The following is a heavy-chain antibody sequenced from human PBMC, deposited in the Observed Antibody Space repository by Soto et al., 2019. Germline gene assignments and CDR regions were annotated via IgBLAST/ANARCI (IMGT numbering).Heavy chain of an antibody. CDR2: IIPIFGTA. D-gene: IGHD3-10*01. CDR1: GGSFSSYA. V-gene: IGHV1-69*06. J-gene: IGHJ5*02. Sequence: SVKVSCKASGGSFSSYAISWVRQAPGQGLEWMGGIIPIFGTADYAQKFQGRVSITADKSTSTANMELSSLRSEDTAVYYCARGNYSDSGSYYNNWFDPWGQGTLVTVSS. CDR3: ARGNYSDSGSYYNNWFDP.